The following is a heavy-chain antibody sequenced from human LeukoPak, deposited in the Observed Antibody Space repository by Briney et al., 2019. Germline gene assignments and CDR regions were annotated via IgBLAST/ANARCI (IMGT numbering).Heavy chain of an antibody. CDR2: IYSGGST. V-gene: IGHV3-53*01. Sequence: GGSLRLSCAASGFTFSSYAMSWVRQAPGKGLEWVSVIYSGGSTYYADSVKGRFTISRDNSKNTLYLQMNSLRAEDTAVYYCARAGFSAVAVVWGQGTLVTVSS. CDR1: GFTFSSYA. D-gene: IGHD6-19*01. CDR3: ARAGFSAVAVV. J-gene: IGHJ4*02.